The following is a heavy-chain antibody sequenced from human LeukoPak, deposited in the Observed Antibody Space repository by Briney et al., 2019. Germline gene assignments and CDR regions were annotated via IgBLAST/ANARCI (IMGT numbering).Heavy chain of an antibody. CDR3: AREVWFGEFYPAFDY. Sequence: GGTLRLSCAASGFTFSSYGMSWVRQAPGKGLEWVSGISGSGDNTHYADSVKGRFTISRDNSKNSLYLQMNSLRAEDTAVYYCAREVWFGEFYPAFDYWGQGTLVTVSS. CDR1: GFTFSSYG. CDR2: ISGSGDNT. V-gene: IGHV3-23*01. J-gene: IGHJ4*02. D-gene: IGHD3-10*01.